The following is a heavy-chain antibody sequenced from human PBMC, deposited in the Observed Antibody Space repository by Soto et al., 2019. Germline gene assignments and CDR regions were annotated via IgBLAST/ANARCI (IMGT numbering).Heavy chain of an antibody. V-gene: IGHV1-69*02. D-gene: IGHD4-17*01. Sequence: QVQLVQSGAEVKKPGSSVKVSCKASGGTFSSYTISWVRQAPGQGLEWMGRIIPILGIANYAQKFQGRVTITADKSTSTAYMELSSLRSEDTAVYYCAGQGALTVTTGYFDYWGQGTLVAVSS. J-gene: IGHJ4*02. CDR3: AGQGALTVTTGYFDY. CDR1: GGTFSSYT. CDR2: IIPILGIA.